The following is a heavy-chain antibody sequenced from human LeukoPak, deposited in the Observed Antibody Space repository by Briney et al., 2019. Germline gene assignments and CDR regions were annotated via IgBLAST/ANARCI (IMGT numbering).Heavy chain of an antibody. D-gene: IGHD3-3*01. CDR2: IVPMFGTT. J-gene: IGHJ4*02. CDR1: GGTFSNSA. V-gene: IGHV1-69*13. CDR3: ARDRGINYDFWSGYHPFDF. Sequence: SVKVSCKTSGGTFSNSAISWVRQAPGQGLEWMGGIVPMFGTTNYAQNFQDRVTITADESTSTAYMELSSLRSEDTAVYYCARDRGINYDFWSGYHPFDFWGQGTLVTVSS.